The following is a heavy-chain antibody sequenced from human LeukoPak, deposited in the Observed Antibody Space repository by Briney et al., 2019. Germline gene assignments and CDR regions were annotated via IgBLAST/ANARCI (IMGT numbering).Heavy chain of an antibody. D-gene: IGHD6-13*01. V-gene: IGHV1-8*01. CDR1: GYTFTSYD. J-gene: IGHJ2*01. CDR3: ARVAAAGSSYYRYFDL. Sequence: GASVKVSCKASGYTFTSYDINWVRQATGQGLEWMGWMNPNSGNTGYAQKFQGRVTMTRNTSISTAYMELSSLRSEDTAVYYCARVAAAGSSYYRYFDLWGRGTLVTVSS. CDR2: MNPNSGNT.